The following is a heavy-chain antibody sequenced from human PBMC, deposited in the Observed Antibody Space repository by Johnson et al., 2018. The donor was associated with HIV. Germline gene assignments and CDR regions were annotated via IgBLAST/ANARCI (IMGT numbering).Heavy chain of an antibody. D-gene: IGHD6-13*01. V-gene: IGHV3-23*04. J-gene: IGHJ3*02. CDR2: ISGSGGST. Sequence: VQLVESGGGVVRPGGSLRLSCTASGFTFEDFGMSWVRQVPGKGLEWVSVISGSGGSTYYADSVKGRFTISRDNSKNTLSLQMNSLRAEDPAVYPCAKGRYSSSWYLAGAFDIWGQGTMVTVSS. CDR1: GFTFEDFG. CDR3: AKGRYSSSWYLAGAFDI.